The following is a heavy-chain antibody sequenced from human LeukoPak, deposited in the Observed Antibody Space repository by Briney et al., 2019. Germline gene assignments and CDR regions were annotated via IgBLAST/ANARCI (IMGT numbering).Heavy chain of an antibody. V-gene: IGHV3-30*18. J-gene: IGHJ4*02. Sequence: PGGSLRLSCAASGFTFSSYGMHWVRQAPGKGLEWVAVISYDGSNKYYADSVKGRFTISRDNSKNTLYLRMNSLRAEDTAVYYCAKGGYSGYDPSDYWGQGTLVTVSS. CDR3: AKGGYSGYDPSDY. CDR1: GFTFSSYG. D-gene: IGHD5-12*01. CDR2: ISYDGSNK.